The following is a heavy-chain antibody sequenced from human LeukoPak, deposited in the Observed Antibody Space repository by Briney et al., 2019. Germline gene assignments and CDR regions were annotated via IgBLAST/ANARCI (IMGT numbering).Heavy chain of an antibody. CDR2: ISAEGYT. V-gene: IGHV3-66*01. CDR3: AKGRGAD. D-gene: IGHD3-10*01. CDR1: GFTVSTDF. Sequence: GGPLRLSCAASGFTVSTDFMGWPRQTPRKGLQWLSLISAEGYTYYADSVKGRFIISRDTSKNALYLQMNSLRVEDTAVYYCAKGRGADWGQGTTVTVSS. J-gene: IGHJ6*02.